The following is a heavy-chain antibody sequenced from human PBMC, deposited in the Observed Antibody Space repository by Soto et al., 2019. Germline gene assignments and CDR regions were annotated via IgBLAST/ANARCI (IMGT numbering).Heavy chain of an antibody. V-gene: IGHV3-21*01. J-gene: IGHJ6*03. CDR1: GVTFSSFS. D-gene: IGHD6-6*01. CDR3: VRDSGAQLVRRGFYYYYMDV. CDR2: ILSSGGSL. Sequence: EVQLVESGGGLVKPGGSLRLSCAASGVTFSSFSFNWVRQAPGKGLEWVSFILSSGGSLYYADSVKGRFTISRDNAKNSLYLQMNSLKDEDTAVYYCVRDSGAQLVRRGFYYYYMDVWGKGTTVTVSS.